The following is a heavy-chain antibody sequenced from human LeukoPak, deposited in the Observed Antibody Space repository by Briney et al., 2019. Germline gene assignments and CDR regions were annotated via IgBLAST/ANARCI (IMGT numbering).Heavy chain of an antibody. CDR1: GGSFSGYY. J-gene: IGHJ3*02. V-gene: IGHV4-34*01. CDR3: ARGPDDAFDI. CDR2: INHSGST. Sequence: SETLSLTCAVYGGSFSGYYWSWIRQPPGKGLEWIGEINHSGSTNYNPSLKSRVTISVDTSKNQFSLKLSSVTAADTAVYYCARGPDDAFDIWGQGTMVTVSS.